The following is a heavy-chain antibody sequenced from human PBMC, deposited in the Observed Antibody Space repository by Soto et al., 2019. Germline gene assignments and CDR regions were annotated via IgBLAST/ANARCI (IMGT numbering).Heavy chain of an antibody. CDR2: IYYSGST. CDR1: GGSISSSSYY. V-gene: IGHV4-39*01. Sequence: SETLSLTCTVSGGSISSSSYYWGWIRQPPGKGLEWIGSIYYSGSTYYNPSLKSRVTISVDTSKNQFSLKLSSVTAADTAVYYCARHPRADYRSYYYYMDVWGKGTTVTVSS. D-gene: IGHD4-4*01. CDR3: ARHPRADYRSYYYYMDV. J-gene: IGHJ6*03.